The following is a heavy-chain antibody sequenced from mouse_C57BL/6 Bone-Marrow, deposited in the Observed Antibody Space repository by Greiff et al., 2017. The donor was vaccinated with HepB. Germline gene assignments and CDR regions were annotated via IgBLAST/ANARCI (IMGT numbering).Heavy chain of an antibody. Sequence: VQLQQSVAELVRPGASVKLSCTASGFNIKNTYMHWVKQRPEQGLEWIGRIDPANGNTKYAPKFQGQATITADTSSNTAYLQLSSLTSEDTAIDYCGRPAYGSRWYFDVWGTGTTVTVSS. D-gene: IGHD1-1*01. CDR3: GRPAYGSRWYFDV. J-gene: IGHJ1*03. V-gene: IGHV14-3*01. CDR2: IDPANGNT. CDR1: GFNIKNTY.